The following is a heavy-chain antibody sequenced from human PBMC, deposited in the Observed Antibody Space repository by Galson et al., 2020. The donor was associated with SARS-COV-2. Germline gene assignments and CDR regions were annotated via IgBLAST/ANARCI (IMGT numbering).Heavy chain of an antibody. V-gene: IGHV2-5*02. CDR2: IYWDDDK. D-gene: IGHD3-16*02. CDR3: AHHPYRNMITFGGVIVTSWFDP. Sequence: SGPTLVKPTQTLTLTCTFSGFSLSTSGVGVGWIRQPPGKALEWLALIYWDDDKRYSPSLKSRLTITKDTSKNQVVLTMTNMDPVDTATYYCAHHPYRNMITFGGVIVTSWFDPWGQGTLVTVSS. CDR1: GFSLSTSGVG. J-gene: IGHJ5*02.